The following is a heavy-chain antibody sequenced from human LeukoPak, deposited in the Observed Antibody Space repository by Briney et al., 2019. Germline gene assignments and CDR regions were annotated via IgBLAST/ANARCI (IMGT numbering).Heavy chain of an antibody. CDR3: ARGGAYSSSYYYYMDV. V-gene: IGHV4-4*07. Sequence: SETLSLTCTVSGGSISSYYWSWIRQPAGKGLEWIGRIYTSGSTNYNPSLKSRVTISVDKSKKQFSLKLSSVTAADTAVYYCARGGAYSSSYYYYMDVWGKGTTVTVSS. J-gene: IGHJ6*03. CDR1: GGSISSYY. D-gene: IGHD6-6*01. CDR2: IYTSGST.